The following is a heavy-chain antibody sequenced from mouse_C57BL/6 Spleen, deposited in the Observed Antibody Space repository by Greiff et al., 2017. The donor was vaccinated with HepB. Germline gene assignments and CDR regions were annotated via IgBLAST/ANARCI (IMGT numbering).Heavy chain of an antibody. Sequence: VQLQQSGAELVMPGASVKLSCKASGYTFTSYWMHWVKQRPGQGLEWIGEIDPSDSYTNYNQKFKGKSTLTVDKSSSTAYMQLSSLTSEDSAVYYCARKLGFFYYAMDYWGQGTSVTVSS. CDR2: IDPSDSYT. V-gene: IGHV1-69*01. J-gene: IGHJ4*01. CDR1: GYTFTSYW. D-gene: IGHD4-1*01. CDR3: ARKLGFFYYAMDY.